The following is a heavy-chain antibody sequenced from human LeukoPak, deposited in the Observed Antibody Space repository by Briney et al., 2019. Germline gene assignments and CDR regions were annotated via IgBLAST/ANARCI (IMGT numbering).Heavy chain of an antibody. CDR3: ASVQLRYFDWLSSDNWFDP. Sequence: ASVKVSCEASGYTFTSYGISWVRQAPGQGLEWMGWISAYNGNTNYAQKLQGRVTMTTDTSTSTAYMELRSLRSDDTAVYYCASVQLRYFDWLSSDNWFDPWGQGTLVTVSS. CDR1: GYTFTSYG. V-gene: IGHV1-18*01. D-gene: IGHD3-9*01. J-gene: IGHJ5*02. CDR2: ISAYNGNT.